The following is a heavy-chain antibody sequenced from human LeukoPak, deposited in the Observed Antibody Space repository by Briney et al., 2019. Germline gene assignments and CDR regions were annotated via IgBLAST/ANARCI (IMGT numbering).Heavy chain of an antibody. CDR2: VYHSGST. D-gene: IGHD6-13*01. CDR3: ARDLGSSWFEPLDY. J-gene: IGHJ4*02. Sequence: SGTLSLTCAVSGGSISSSAWWSWVRQPPGKGLEWIGEVYHSGSTNYNSFLKSRVTISVDKSKNQYSLKLTSATAADTAVYYCARDLGSSWFEPLDYWGQGILVIVSS. V-gene: IGHV4-4*02. CDR1: GGSISSSAW.